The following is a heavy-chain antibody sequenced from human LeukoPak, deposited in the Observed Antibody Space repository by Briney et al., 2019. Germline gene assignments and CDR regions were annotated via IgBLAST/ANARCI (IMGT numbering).Heavy chain of an antibody. Sequence: PGGSLRLSCATSGFIFSTYSLNWVRQAPGKGLEWISHISSTSGDVYYADSVKGRFTISRDNAKNSLYLQMSSLRVEDTAIYYCAQKGGTDHWGQGTLVTVSS. J-gene: IGHJ4*02. CDR1: GFIFSTYS. CDR3: AQKGGTDH. D-gene: IGHD2-15*01. CDR2: ISSTSGDV. V-gene: IGHV3-48*01.